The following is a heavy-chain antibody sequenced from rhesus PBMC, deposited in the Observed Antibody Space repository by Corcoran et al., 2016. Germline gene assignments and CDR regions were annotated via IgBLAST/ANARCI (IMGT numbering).Heavy chain of an antibody. CDR3: ASGGGSWNFWSLY. V-gene: IGHV4-169*02. CDR2: IYGRGSST. CDR1: GGSISSSY. D-gene: IGHD6-25*01. J-gene: IGHJ4*01. Sequence: QLQLQESGPGLVKPSETLSVTCAVSGGSISSSYWSWIRQAPGKGLEWIGYIYGRGSSTNYNPSLKSRGTLSVDTSKNQLSLKLSSVTAADTAVYYCASGGGSWNFWSLYWGQGVLVTVSS.